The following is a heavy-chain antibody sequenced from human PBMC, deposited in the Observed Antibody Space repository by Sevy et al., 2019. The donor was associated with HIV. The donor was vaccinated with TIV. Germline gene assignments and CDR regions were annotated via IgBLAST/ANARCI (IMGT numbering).Heavy chain of an antibody. CDR3: IKSDYDFDFDY. CDR1: GFTFGEYA. CDR2: IRSKDYGGTT. J-gene: IGHJ4*02. V-gene: IGHV3-49*03. D-gene: IGHD5-12*01. Sequence: GWSLRLSCTTSGFTFGEYAMSWFRQAPGKGLEWVGFIRSKDYGGTTEYAASVQGRFTISRDDSKHIAYLQMNSLKTEDTGVYYCIKSDYDFDFDYWGQGTQVTVSS.